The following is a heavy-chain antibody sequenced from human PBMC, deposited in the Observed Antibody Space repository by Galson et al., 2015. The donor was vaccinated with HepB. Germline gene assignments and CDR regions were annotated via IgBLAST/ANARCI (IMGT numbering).Heavy chain of an antibody. CDR1: GFTFSSYA. CDR3: VNRGGELSSRTRAFDI. Sequence: SLRLSCAASGFTFSSYAMHWVRQAPGKGLEYVSAISSNGGSTYYADSVKGRFTISRDNSKNTLYLQMSSLRAEDTAVYYCVNRGGELSSRTRAFDIWGQGTMVTVSS. D-gene: IGHD3-10*01. J-gene: IGHJ3*02. CDR2: ISSNGGST. V-gene: IGHV3-64D*06.